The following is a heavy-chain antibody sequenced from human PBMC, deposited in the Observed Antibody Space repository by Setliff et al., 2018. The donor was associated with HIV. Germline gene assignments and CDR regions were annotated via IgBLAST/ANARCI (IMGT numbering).Heavy chain of an antibody. CDR3: ARLHLRVPPSIFDY. CDR1: VGSLRGYY. CDR2: ISHTGNI. J-gene: IGHJ4*02. D-gene: IGHD2-2*01. Sequence: PSETLSLTCAVYVGSLRGYYWSWVRQSPLKGLEWIGEISHTGNINYNTALSSRVTVSVDTSKNQFSLKFTSVTAADTALYFCARLHLRVPPSIFDYWSPGTMVTVSS. V-gene: IGHV4-34*01.